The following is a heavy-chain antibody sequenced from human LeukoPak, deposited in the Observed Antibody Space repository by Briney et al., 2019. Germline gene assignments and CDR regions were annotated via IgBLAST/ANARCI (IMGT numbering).Heavy chain of an antibody. CDR2: IYYSGST. V-gene: IGHV4-39*01. CDR3: ARGGSYSYYFDY. J-gene: IGHJ4*02. CDR1: GGSISSSSYY. Sequence: SETLSLTCTVSGGSISSSSYYWGWIRQPPGKGLEWIGSIYYSGSTYYNPSLKSRVTITVDTSKNQFSLKLSSVTAADTAVYYCARGGSYSYYFDYWGQETLVTVSS. D-gene: IGHD1-26*01.